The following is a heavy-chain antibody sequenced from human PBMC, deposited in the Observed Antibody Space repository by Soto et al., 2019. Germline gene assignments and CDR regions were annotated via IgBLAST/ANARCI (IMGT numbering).Heavy chain of an antibody. CDR2: IRGSGATT. J-gene: IGHJ6*02. D-gene: IGHD3-10*01. V-gene: IGHV3-23*01. Sequence: EVQLLESGGGLVQPGESLTLSCAASGFTFKTYAMTWARRAPGKGLEWVSAIRGSGATTYVADSVKGRFTISRDNSKDTLYLQMNSLRAEDTAIYYCAKGRGGAYYYYGLDVWGQGTTVTVSS. CDR3: AKGRGGAYYYYGLDV. CDR1: GFTFKTYA.